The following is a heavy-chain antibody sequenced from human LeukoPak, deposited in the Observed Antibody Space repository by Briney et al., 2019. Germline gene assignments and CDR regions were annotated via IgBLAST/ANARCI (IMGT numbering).Heavy chain of an antibody. CDR1: GGSISSYY. D-gene: IGHD3-22*01. V-gene: IGHV4-59*08. CDR3: ARHDSSGYYYYGMDV. J-gene: IGHJ6*02. Sequence: SETLSLTCTVSGGSISSYYWSWIRQPPGKGLEWIGYINYSGSTNYNPSLKSRVTISVDTSKNQFSLKLSSVTAADTAVYYCARHDSSGYYYYGMDVWGQGTTVTVSS. CDR2: INYSGST.